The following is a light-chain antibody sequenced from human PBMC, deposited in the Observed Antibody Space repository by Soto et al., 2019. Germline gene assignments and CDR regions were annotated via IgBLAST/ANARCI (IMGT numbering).Light chain of an antibody. J-gene: IGLJ1*01. Sequence: SALAQPASVSGSPGQSITISCTGTSSDVGGYNYVSWYQQHPGTAPKLIIYDVSDRPSGVSNRFSGSKSGNTASLTISGLQAEDEADYYCTSYSGSTTLGVFGTGTKVT. CDR3: TSYSGSTTLGV. CDR2: DVS. V-gene: IGLV2-14*03. CDR1: SSDVGGYNY.